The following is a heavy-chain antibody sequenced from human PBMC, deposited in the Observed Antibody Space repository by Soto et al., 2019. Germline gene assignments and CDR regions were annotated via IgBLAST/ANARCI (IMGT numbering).Heavy chain of an antibody. D-gene: IGHD3-3*01. Sequence: SATLSLTCTVSGGSISSYYWSWIRPPPGKGLAWSGYIYYCWSTNYNPSLKSRVTISVDTSKNQFSLKLRSVTAADTAVYYCARAGDFWSGYYYYYGMDVWGQGTTVTVSS. V-gene: IGHV4-59*01. J-gene: IGHJ6*02. CDR1: GGSISSYY. CDR3: ARAGDFWSGYYYYYGMDV. CDR2: IYYCWST.